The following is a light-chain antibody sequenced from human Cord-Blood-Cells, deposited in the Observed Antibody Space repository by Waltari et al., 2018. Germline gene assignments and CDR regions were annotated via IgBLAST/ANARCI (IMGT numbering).Light chain of an antibody. CDR1: SSNIGSNT. CDR3: AAWDDSLNGVV. CDR2: RNN. Sequence: QSVLTQPPSASGTPGQRVTISCSGSSSNIGSNTVNWYQQLPGTAPKLLIYRNNQRPSGVPDRVSGSKSGTSASLAISGLQAKDEADYYCAAWDDSLNGVVFGGGTKLTVL. J-gene: IGLJ2*01. V-gene: IGLV1-44*01.